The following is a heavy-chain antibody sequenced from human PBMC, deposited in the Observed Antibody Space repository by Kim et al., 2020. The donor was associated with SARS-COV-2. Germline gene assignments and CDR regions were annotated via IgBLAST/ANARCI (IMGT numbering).Heavy chain of an antibody. J-gene: IGHJ5*02. D-gene: IGHD3-22*01. Sequence: SETLSLTCTVSGGSISSGGYYWSWIRQHPGKGLEWIGYIYYSGSTYYNPSLKSRVTISVDTSKNQFSLKLSSMTAADTAVYYCARVKRSGHKKRITMIVGSHWFDPWGQGTLVTVSS. V-gene: IGHV4-31*03. CDR2: IYYSGST. CDR3: ARVKRSGHKKRITMIVGSHWFDP. CDR1: GGSISSGGYY.